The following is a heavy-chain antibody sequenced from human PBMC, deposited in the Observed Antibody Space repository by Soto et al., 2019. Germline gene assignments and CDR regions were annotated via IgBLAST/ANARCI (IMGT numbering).Heavy chain of an antibody. D-gene: IGHD1-26*01. CDR2: INHSGST. J-gene: IGHJ4*02. CDR3: ARGLFSENYYSGGWYYFDS. CDR1: GGSFSGYS. Sequence: SDTLSLTCAVYGGSFSGYSWTWIRQSPGKGLEWIGQINHSGSTNYNPSLKSRVTISLVTSKYQFSLELTSVTAADTAVYYCARGLFSENYYSGGWYYFDSWGQGTLVTVSS. V-gene: IGHV4-34*01.